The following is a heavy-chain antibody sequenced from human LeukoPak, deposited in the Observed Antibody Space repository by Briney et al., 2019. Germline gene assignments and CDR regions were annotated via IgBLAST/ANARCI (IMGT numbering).Heavy chain of an antibody. Sequence: GGSLRLSCVGSGFTFDDVAMHWVRQAPGRGLEWVSLISGDGVATYYGASLKGRFTISRDNSKNSLYLQMNSLRVEDTALYYCAKGNGDFSHFYNGMDVWGRGTTVTVSS. CDR3: AKGNGDFSHFYNGMDV. D-gene: IGHD4-17*01. J-gene: IGHJ6*02. CDR1: GFTFDDVA. CDR2: ISGDGVAT. V-gene: IGHV3-43*02.